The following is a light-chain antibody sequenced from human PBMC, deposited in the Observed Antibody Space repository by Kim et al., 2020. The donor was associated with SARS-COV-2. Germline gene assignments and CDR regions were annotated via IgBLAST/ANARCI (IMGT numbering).Light chain of an antibody. V-gene: IGKV1-27*01. J-gene: IGKJ1*01. CDR1: QDISNY. CDR2: AAS. CDR3: QKYDDAPCT. Sequence: DIHMTQSPSSLSASVGDRVTITCRASQDISNYVSWYQQKPGKPPKLLIYAASTLESGVPSRFSGSGSGTDFTITISSLQPEDVATYYCQKYDDAPCTFGQGTKVDIK.